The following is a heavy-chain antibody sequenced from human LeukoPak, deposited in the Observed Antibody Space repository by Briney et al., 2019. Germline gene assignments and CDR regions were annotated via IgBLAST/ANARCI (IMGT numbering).Heavy chain of an antibody. CDR1: GFTFDDYA. CDR2: ISWNSGSI. J-gene: IGHJ4*02. D-gene: IGHD4-17*01. CDR3: ATTVSHGFDY. Sequence: GGSLRLSCAASGFTFDDYAMHWVRQAPGKGLEWVSGISWNSGSIGYADSVKGRFAISRDNAKNSLYLQMNSLRVEDTAVYYCATTVSHGFDYWGQGTLVTVSS. V-gene: IGHV3-9*01.